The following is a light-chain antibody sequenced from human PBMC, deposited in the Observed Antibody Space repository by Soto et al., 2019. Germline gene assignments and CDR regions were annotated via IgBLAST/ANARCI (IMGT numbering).Light chain of an antibody. J-gene: IGLJ1*01. CDR2: EVS. V-gene: IGLV2-14*01. CDR1: SRDVGGYNY. Sequence: QSALTQPASGSGSPGQSITISCTGTSRDVGGYNYVSWYQQHPGKAPKLMIYEVSNRPSGVSNRFSGSKSGNTASLTISGLQAEDEADYYCSSYTSSSTYVFGTGTKLTVL. CDR3: SSYTSSSTYV.